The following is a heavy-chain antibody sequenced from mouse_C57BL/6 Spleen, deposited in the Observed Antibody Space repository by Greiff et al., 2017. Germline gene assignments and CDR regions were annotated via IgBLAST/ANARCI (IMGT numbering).Heavy chain of an antibody. Sequence: EVQLQQSGPELVKPGASVKIPCKASGYTFTDYNMDWVKQSHGKSLEWIGDINPNNGGTIYNQKFKGKATLTVDKSSSTAYMELRSLTSEDTAVYYCAREGYNDYGEGFAYWGQGTLVTVSA. V-gene: IGHV1-18*01. J-gene: IGHJ3*01. CDR1: GYTFTDYN. D-gene: IGHD2-4*01. CDR2: INPNNGGT. CDR3: AREGYNDYGEGFAY.